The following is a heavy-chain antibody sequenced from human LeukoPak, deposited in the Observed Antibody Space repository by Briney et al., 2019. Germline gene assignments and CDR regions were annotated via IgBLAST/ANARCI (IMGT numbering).Heavy chain of an antibody. Sequence: PSETLSLTCGVYSGSISGYYWSWIRQPPGKGLEWIGEINHSGSTNYNPSLKSRVTISVDTSRSQFSLKLSSVTAADTAVYYCAREGGSPGYSYEIDYWGQGNPVTVSS. CDR3: AREGGSPGYSYEIDY. V-gene: IGHV4-34*01. CDR1: SGSISGYY. CDR2: INHSGST. J-gene: IGHJ4*02. D-gene: IGHD5-18*01.